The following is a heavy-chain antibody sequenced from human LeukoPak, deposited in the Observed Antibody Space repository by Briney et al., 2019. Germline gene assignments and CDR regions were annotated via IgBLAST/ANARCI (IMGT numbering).Heavy chain of an antibody. CDR2: INHSRST. V-gene: IGHV4-34*01. D-gene: IGHD3-22*01. J-gene: IGHJ4*02. Sequence: SETLSLTCAVYGVSFSDYYWSWIRQPPGKGLEWIGEINHSRSTNYNPSLKSRVTISVDTSKNQFSLKLSSVTAADTAVYYCARDRYYDSREFDYWGQGTLVTVSS. CDR1: GVSFSDYY. CDR3: ARDRYYDSREFDY.